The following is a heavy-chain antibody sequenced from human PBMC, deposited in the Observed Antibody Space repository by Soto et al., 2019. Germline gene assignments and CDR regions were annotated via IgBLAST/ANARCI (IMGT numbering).Heavy chain of an antibody. CDR1: GGSVSSGHYY. V-gene: IGHV4-61*01. J-gene: IGHJ4*02. CDR3: ARENHGDYDY. D-gene: IGHD4-17*01. CDR2: IYYTGST. Sequence: QVQLQESGPGLVKPSETLSLTCIVFGGSVSSGHYYWSWLRQPPGKGLEWIGYIYYTGSTYYNLSLQSRVTISLDMSKNQFSLKLSSVTAADPAVYYCARENHGDYDYWGQGTLVTVSS.